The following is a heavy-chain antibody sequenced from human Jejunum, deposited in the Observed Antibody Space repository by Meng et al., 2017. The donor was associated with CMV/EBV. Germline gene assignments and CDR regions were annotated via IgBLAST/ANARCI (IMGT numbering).Heavy chain of an antibody. V-gene: IGHV4-61*02. CDR1: GGSVNRGNYY. J-gene: IGHJ1*01. CDR3: TMEPPGD. D-gene: IGHD1-14*01. CDR2: MYSNGRA. Sequence: QAQLKGWGPGLVKPSQTLSLTCAVSGGSVNRGNYYWGWIRQPAGKGLEWIGRMYSNGRAGYNPSLKSRVTISMDTSRNQFSLTLDSVTAADTAVYYCTMEPPGDWGRGTLVTVSS.